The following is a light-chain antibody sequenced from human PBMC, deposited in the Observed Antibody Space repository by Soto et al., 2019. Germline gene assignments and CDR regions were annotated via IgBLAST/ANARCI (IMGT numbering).Light chain of an antibody. Sequence: QSVLTQPASVSGSPGQSITISCTGTSSDVGSYNLVSWYQQHPGKAPKLMIYEVSKRPSGVSNRFSGSKSGNTASLTISGLQAEDEADDYCCSYAGSSTFGVVFGGGTKLTVL. V-gene: IGLV2-23*02. CDR2: EVS. J-gene: IGLJ2*01. CDR1: SSDVGSYNL. CDR3: CSYAGSSTFGVV.